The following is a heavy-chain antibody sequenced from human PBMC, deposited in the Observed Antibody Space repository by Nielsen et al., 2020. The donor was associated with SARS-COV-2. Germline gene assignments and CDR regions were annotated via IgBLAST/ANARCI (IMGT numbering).Heavy chain of an antibody. CDR3: ARVRFQSSNNGMHV. V-gene: IGHV1-69*04. Sequence: SVKVSCKASGGTFSSNVISWMRQAPGQGLEWMGRIIPILDVAVYSQKFQDRVTITADKSTSTAYMELSSLRSEDTAVYYCARVRFQSSNNGMHVWGQGTTVTVSS. CDR1: GGTFSSNV. D-gene: IGHD3-3*01. CDR2: IIPILDVA. J-gene: IGHJ6*02.